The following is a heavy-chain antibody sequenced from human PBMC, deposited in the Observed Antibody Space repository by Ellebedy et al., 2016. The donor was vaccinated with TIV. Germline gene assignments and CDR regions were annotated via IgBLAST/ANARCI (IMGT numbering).Heavy chain of an antibody. J-gene: IGHJ3*02. V-gene: IGHV4-59*01. CDR3: ARRKITIFGVTDAFDI. Sequence: MPSETLSLTCSVSGSSITSYYWSWLRQTPGKRMEWLGNIFSSGSATYNPSLKSRLTISLETSMNQFSLRLSSVTAADTAVYYCARRKITIFGVTDAFDIWGQGTVVTVSS. D-gene: IGHD3-3*01. CDR2: IFSSGSA. CDR1: GSSITSYY.